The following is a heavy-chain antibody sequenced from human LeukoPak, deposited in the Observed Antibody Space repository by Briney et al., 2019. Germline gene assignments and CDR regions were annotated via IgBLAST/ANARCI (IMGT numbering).Heavy chain of an antibody. CDR3: ARDGSDLLDY. D-gene: IGHD1-26*01. V-gene: IGHV3-7*01. J-gene: IGHJ4*02. CDR1: GFPFSSYW. Sequence: GGSLRLSCAASGFPFSSYWMTWVRQAPGKGLEWVANINQDGSEKHYVGSVKGRFTISRDNAKNSLYLQMNSLRAEDTAVYYCARDGSDLLDYWGQGTLVTVSS. CDR2: INQDGSEK.